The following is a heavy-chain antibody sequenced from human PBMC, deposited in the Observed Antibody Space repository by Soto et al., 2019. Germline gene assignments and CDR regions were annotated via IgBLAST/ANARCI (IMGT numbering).Heavy chain of an antibody. J-gene: IGHJ4*02. V-gene: IGHV4-30-2*01. CDR2: MYHSGST. D-gene: IGHD5-18*01. CDR3: ARGYGRNFDY. CDR1: GGSISSGGYS. Sequence: SETLSVTCAVSGGSISSGGYSWRWIRQPPGKGLEWIGYMYHSGSTYYNPSLKSRVTISIDRSKNQFSLKLSSVTAADTAVYYCARGYGRNFDYWGQGTLVPVSS.